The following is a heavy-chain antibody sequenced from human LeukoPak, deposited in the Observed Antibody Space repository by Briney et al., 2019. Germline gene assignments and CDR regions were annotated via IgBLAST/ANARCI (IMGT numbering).Heavy chain of an antibody. V-gene: IGHV3-66*01. CDR1: GFTVSSNY. Sequence: PGGSLRLSCAASGFTVSSNYMSWVRQAPGKGLEWVSVIYSGGSTYYADSVKGRFTISRDNSKNTLNLQMNSLRAEDAAVYYCARVGEYYYDSSGYSLDAFDIWGQGTMVTVSS. J-gene: IGHJ3*02. CDR2: IYSGGST. CDR3: ARVGEYYYDSSGYSLDAFDI. D-gene: IGHD3-22*01.